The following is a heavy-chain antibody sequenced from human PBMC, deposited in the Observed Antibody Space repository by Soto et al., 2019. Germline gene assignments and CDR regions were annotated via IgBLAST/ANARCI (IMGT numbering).Heavy chain of an antibody. J-gene: IGHJ6*02. CDR2: IIPIFGTA. V-gene: IGHV1-69*13. D-gene: IGHD2-21*02. CDR1: GGTFSSYA. CDR3: AREERYEAGNEVVVVTATRHYYYYYGMDV. Sequence: SVKVSCKASGGTFSSYAISWVRQAPGQGLEWMGGIIPIFGTANYAQKFQGRVTITADESTSTAYMELSSLRSEDTAVYYCAREERYEAGNEVVVVTATRHYYYYYGMDVWGQGTTVTVSS.